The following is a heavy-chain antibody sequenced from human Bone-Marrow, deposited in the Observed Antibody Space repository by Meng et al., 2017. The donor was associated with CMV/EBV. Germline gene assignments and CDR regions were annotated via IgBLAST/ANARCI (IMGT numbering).Heavy chain of an antibody. V-gene: IGHV3-23*01. CDR1: GFTFSSYA. Sequence: GGSLRLSCAASGFTFSSYAMSWVRQAPGKGLEWVSAISGSGGSTYYADSLKGRFTISRDNAKNSLYLQMNSLRADDTAVYYCARDQASPYSGSAPDVDYWGQGTLVTVSS. J-gene: IGHJ4*02. CDR3: ARDQASPYSGSAPDVDY. D-gene: IGHD6-19*01. CDR2: ISGSGGST.